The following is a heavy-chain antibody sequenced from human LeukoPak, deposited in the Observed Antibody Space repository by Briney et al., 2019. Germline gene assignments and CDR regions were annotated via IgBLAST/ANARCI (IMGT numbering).Heavy chain of an antibody. Sequence: SETLSLTCAVYGGSFSGYYWSWIRQPPGKGLEWIGEINHSGSTNYNPSLKSRVTISVDTSKNQFSLKLSSVTAADTAVYYCARDRAYYYDSSGYHGTFDIWGQGTMVTVSS. J-gene: IGHJ3*02. CDR2: INHSGST. D-gene: IGHD3-22*01. CDR3: ARDRAYYYDSSGYHGTFDI. V-gene: IGHV4-34*01. CDR1: GGSFSGYY.